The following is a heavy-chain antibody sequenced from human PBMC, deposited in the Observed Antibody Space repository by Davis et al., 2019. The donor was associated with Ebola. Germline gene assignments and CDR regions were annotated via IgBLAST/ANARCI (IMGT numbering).Heavy chain of an antibody. D-gene: IGHD4-17*01. Sequence: GGSLRLSCAASGFTFSSYGMHWVRQAPGKGLEWVAVISYDGSNKYYADSVKGRFTISRDDSKNTAYLQMNSLKTEDTAVYYCTGSDGDYDYWGQGTLVTVSS. CDR1: GFTFSSYG. CDR3: TGSDGDYDY. CDR2: ISYDGSNK. J-gene: IGHJ4*02. V-gene: IGHV3-30*03.